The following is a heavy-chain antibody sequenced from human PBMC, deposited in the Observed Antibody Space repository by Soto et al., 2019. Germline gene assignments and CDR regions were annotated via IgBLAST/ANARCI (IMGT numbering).Heavy chain of an antibody. CDR1: GDSVSSNSAA. CDR2: TYYRSKWYN. D-gene: IGHD2-2*01. J-gene: IGHJ6*02. Sequence: PSQTLSLTCVISGDSVSSNSAAWNWIRQSPSRGLEWLGRTYYRSKWYNDYAVSVKSRITINPDTSKNQFSLQLNSVTPEDTAVYYCARAGEEVVPAAIAYYYYGMDVWGQGTTVTVSS. V-gene: IGHV6-1*01. CDR3: ARAGEEVVPAAIAYYYYGMDV.